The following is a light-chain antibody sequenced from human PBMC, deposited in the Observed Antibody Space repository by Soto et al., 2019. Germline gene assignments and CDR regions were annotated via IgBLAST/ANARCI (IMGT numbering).Light chain of an antibody. CDR3: ATWDDNLDGSVV. V-gene: IGLV1-44*01. CDR1: SYNVGINT. CDR2: SND. Sequence: QSVLSQPPSASGTPGQTVTISCSGSSYNVGINTVQWYQQLPGTAPKFLIYSNDQRPSGVPDRFSGSKSGTSASLVISGLQSEDEGDYYCATWDDNLDGSVVFGGGTKLTVL. J-gene: IGLJ3*02.